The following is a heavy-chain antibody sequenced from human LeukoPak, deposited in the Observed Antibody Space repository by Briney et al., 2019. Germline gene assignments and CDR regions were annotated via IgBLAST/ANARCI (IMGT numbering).Heavy chain of an antibody. V-gene: IGHV4-59*01. D-gene: IGHD3/OR15-3a*01. J-gene: IGHJ4*02. CDR2: IYYSGST. Sequence: PSETLSLTCTVSGGSISSYYWSWIRQPPGKGLEWIGYIYYSGSTNYNPSLKSRVTISVDTSKNQFSLKLSSVTAADTAVYYCARDRDWLLHWGQGTLVTVSS. CDR3: ARDRDWLLH. CDR1: GGSISSYY.